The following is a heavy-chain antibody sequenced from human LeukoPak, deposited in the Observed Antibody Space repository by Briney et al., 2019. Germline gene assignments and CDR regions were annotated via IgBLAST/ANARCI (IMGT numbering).Heavy chain of an antibody. CDR1: GFTFSPYS. D-gene: IGHD1-7*01. J-gene: IGHJ6*03. Sequence: GGSLRLSCVASGFTFSPYSINWVRQAPGKGLEWISYISSSGHTIYYADSVKGRFTISRDNAKNSLYLQMNSLRVQDTAVYYCAREGKLELPPYYDYYLDVWGKGTTVTVSS. V-gene: IGHV3-48*01. CDR3: AREGKLELPPYYDYYLDV. CDR2: ISSSGHTI.